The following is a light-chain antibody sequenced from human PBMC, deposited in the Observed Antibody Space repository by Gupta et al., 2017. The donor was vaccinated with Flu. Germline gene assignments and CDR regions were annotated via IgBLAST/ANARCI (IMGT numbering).Light chain of an antibody. CDR3: QQTYSTPRT. CDR2: TAS. Sequence: GDRVTITCRASQSINGYLNWYQQRPGKAPKLLIYTASILQAGVPSRFSGSGSGTDFTLTISSLQPEDFATYYCQQTYSTPRTFGQGTKLEIK. V-gene: IGKV1-39*01. J-gene: IGKJ2*02. CDR1: QSINGY.